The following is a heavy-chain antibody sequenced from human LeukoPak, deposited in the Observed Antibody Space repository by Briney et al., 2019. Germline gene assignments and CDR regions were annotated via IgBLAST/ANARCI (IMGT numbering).Heavy chain of an antibody. J-gene: IGHJ4*02. CDR1: GFTFSRYW. D-gene: IGHD4-11*01. CDR3: AREDYTTYYFDF. CDR2: THSDGSST. V-gene: IGHV3-74*03. Sequence: GGSLRLSCAASGFTFSRYWMHWVRQAPGKGLVWVSRTHSDGSSTTNADSVKGRFTISRDNAKNTLYLQMNSLRAEDTAVYYCAREDYTTYYFDFWGQGTLVTVSS.